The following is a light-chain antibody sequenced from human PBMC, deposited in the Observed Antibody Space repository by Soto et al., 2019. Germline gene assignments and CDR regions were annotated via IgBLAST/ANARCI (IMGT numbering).Light chain of an antibody. V-gene: IGKV3-20*01. CDR1: QSVSSNY. Sequence: IVLTQFPGTLSLSPGERATLSCRASQSVSSNYLAWYQQKSGQAPRLLIYGASSRATGIPDRFSGSGSGTDFTLTINRLEPEDFAVYYCQQYGSSPFSFGPGTKVDIK. CDR2: GAS. J-gene: IGKJ3*01. CDR3: QQYGSSPFS.